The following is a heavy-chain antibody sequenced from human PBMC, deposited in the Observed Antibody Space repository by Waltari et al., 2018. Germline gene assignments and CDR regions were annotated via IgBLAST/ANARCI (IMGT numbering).Heavy chain of an antibody. CDR1: W. CDR2: CHGSGRI. V-gene: IGHV4-4*01. CDR3: ARDRGRGLYLDS. J-gene: IGHJ4*02. Sequence: WWSCVRQTSGRGLEWLGKCHGSGRINYNPSLESRVTVSRDTSNNQFSLKLTSATAADTAVYFCARDRGRGLYLDSWGQGILVTVSP. D-gene: IGHD5-12*01.